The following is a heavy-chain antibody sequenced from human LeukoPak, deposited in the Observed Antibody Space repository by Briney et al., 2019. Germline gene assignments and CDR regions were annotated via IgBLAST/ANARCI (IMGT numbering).Heavy chain of an antibody. V-gene: IGHV5-51*01. D-gene: IGHD5-24*01. CDR3: ARPLEMATIKGGFYYFDY. CDR1: GYSFTSYW. Sequence: GESLKISCKGSGYSFTSYWIGWVRQMPGKGLEWMGIIYPGDSDTRYSPSFQGQVTISADKSISTAYLQWSSLKASDTAMYYCARPLEMATIKGGFYYFDYWGQGTLVTVS. J-gene: IGHJ4*02. CDR2: IYPGDSDT.